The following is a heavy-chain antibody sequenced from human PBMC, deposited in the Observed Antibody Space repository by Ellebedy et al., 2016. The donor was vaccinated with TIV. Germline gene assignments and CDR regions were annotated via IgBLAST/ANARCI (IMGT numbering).Heavy chain of an antibody. CDR2: ISGSGVNS. CDR1: GFSFSSYA. J-gene: IGHJ4*02. CDR3: AKDRHPYCSGGYCQGHDY. V-gene: IGHV3-23*01. D-gene: IGHD2-15*01. Sequence: GESLKISCAASGFSFSSYAMTWVRQAPGKGLEWVSAISGSGVNSYYADSVKGRFTISRDNSKNSLYLRMSSLRAEDTAVYYCAKDRHPYCSGGYCQGHDYWGQGTLVTVSS.